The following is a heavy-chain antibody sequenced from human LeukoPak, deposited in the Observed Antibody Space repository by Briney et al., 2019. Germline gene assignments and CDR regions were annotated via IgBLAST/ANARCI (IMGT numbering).Heavy chain of an antibody. J-gene: IGHJ4*02. D-gene: IGHD1-26*01. CDR3: AKVGISGSYAFDY. CDR2: ISGSGGST. V-gene: IGHV3-23*01. Sequence: GRSLRLSCAASGFTFSSYAMSWVRQAPGKGLEWVSAISGSGGSTYYADSVKGRFTISRDNSKNTLYLQMNSLRAEDTAVYYCAKVGISGSYAFDYWGQGTLVTVSS. CDR1: GFTFSSYA.